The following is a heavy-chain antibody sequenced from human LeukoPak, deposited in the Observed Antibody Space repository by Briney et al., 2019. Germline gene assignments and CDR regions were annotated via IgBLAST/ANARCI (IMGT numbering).Heavy chain of an antibody. D-gene: IGHD3-10*01. CDR1: GFTFSGYS. J-gene: IGHJ3*01. V-gene: IGHV3-23*01. CDR2: LGRSGENK. CDR3: AKRMIRGVNHDAFDL. Sequence: GGSLRLSCAASGFTFSGYSMSWVRQAPGKGLEWVSGLGRSGENKYYADSVKGRFTISRDNSKNTLYLQMNSLRAEDTAVYYCAKRMIRGVNHDAFDLWGQGTMVTVSS.